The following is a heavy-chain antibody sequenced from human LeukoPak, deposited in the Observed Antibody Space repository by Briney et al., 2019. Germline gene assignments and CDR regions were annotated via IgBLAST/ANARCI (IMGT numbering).Heavy chain of an antibody. V-gene: IGHV3-30*02. J-gene: IGHJ4*02. CDR3: AKDGYLEAAAGTYDFDY. D-gene: IGHD6-13*01. CDR1: GFTFSSYG. Sequence: PGGSLRLSCAASGFTFSSYGMHWVRQAPGKGLEWVGFIRYDGSNKYYADSVKGRFTISRHNSKNTLYLQMNSLRAEDTAVYYCAKDGYLEAAAGTYDFDYWGQGTLVTVSS. CDR2: IRYDGSNK.